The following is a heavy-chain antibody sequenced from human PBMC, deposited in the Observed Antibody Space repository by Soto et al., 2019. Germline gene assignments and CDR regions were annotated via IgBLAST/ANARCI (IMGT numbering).Heavy chain of an antibody. CDR1: GGCFSGYY. V-gene: IGHV4-34*01. CDR3: ARRGRRIFGVVTHRVAFDI. D-gene: IGHD3-3*01. Sequence: PSETLSLTCAVYGGCFSGYYWSWIRQPPGKGLEWIGEINHSGSTNYNPSLKSRVTISVDTSKNQFSLKLSSVTAADTAVYYCARRGRRIFGVVTHRVAFDIWGQGTMVTVSS. J-gene: IGHJ3*02. CDR2: INHSGST.